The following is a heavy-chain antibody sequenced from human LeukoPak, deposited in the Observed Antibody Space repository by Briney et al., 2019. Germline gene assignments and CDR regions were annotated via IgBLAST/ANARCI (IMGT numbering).Heavy chain of an antibody. J-gene: IGHJ4*02. V-gene: IGHV4-39*07. CDR1: SGSISTSNYY. D-gene: IGHD5-12*01. Sequence: PSETLSLTCTVSSGSISTSNYYWGWVRQPPGKALEWIGTIYSSGSTYYNPSLKSRVTISLDTSKNQFSLKLNSVTAADTAVYFCARDPYSGYGRFDYWGQGTLVTVSS. CDR2: IYSSGST. CDR3: ARDPYSGYGRFDY.